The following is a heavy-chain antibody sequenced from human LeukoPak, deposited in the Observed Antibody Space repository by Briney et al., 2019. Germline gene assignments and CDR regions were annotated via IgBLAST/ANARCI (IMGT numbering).Heavy chain of an antibody. CDR3: ARSDYYDSSGYYLFRGYYFDY. CDR2: IYTSGST. CDR1: GGSISSGSYY. J-gene: IGHJ4*02. Sequence: PSQTLSLTCTVSGGSISSGSYYWSWIRQPAGKGLEWIGRIYTSGSTNYNPSLKSRVTISVDTSKNQFSLKLSSVTAADTAVYYCARSDYYDSSGYYLFRGYYFDYWGQGTLVTVSS. D-gene: IGHD3-22*01. V-gene: IGHV4-61*02.